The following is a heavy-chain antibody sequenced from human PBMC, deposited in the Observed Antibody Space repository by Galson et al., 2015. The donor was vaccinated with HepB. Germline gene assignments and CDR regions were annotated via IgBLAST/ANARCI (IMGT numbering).Heavy chain of an antibody. D-gene: IGHD1-26*01. J-gene: IGHJ5*02. V-gene: IGHV3-33*01. CDR3: ARGKKGGSYSGDWFDP. CDR1: GFTFSSYG. CDR2: IWYDGSNK. Sequence: SLRLSCAASGFTFSSYGMHWVRQAPGKGLGWVAVIWYDGSNKFYADSVKGRFTISRDNSKNTLYLQMNSLRAEDTAVYYCARGKKGGSYSGDWFDPWGQGTLVTVSS.